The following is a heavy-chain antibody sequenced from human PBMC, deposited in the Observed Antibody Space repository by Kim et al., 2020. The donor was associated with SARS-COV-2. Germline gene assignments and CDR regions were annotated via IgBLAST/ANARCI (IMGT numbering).Heavy chain of an antibody. J-gene: IGHJ4*02. CDR1: GGSISSSSYY. CDR3: ARHPGYYDSSGSDY. V-gene: IGHV4-39*01. CDR2: IYYSGST. Sequence: SETLSLTCTVSGGSISSSSYYWGWIRQPPGKGLEWIGSIYYSGSTYYNPSLKSRVTISVDTSKNQFSLKLSSVTAADTAVYYCARHPGYYDSSGSDYWGQGTLVTVSS. D-gene: IGHD3-22*01.